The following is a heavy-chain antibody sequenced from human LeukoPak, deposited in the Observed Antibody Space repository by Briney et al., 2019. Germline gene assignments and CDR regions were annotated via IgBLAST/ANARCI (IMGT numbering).Heavy chain of an antibody. CDR1: GFDFSGFS. Sequence: GGSLRLSCVVSGFDFSGFSMSWVRQAPGKGLEWVSSISSSSDYIYYADSVKGRFTISRDNARKSLFLQMNSLRAEDTAVYYCAGALPRIVLTDAFDMWGQGTMVTVSS. J-gene: IGHJ3*02. V-gene: IGHV3-21*01. CDR2: ISSSSDYI. D-gene: IGHD1-26*01. CDR3: AGALPRIVLTDAFDM.